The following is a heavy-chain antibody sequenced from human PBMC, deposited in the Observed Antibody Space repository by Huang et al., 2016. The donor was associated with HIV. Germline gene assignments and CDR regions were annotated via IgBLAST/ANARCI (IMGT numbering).Heavy chain of an antibody. V-gene: IGHV3-30*18. Sequence: QVQLVESGGGVVQPGRSLRPSCAASGFTFSSSGMHWVRQALRKGGEWVTVISYDGSDEYYSDSVKGLFTSSIDNSKSTLYLQMNRLRAEDTAVYYCAKGPMGGDSSSSGYAYWGQGTLVTVSS. CDR2: ISYDGSDE. D-gene: IGHD6-13*01. CDR1: GFTFSSSG. CDR3: AKGPMGGDSSSSGYAY. J-gene: IGHJ4*02.